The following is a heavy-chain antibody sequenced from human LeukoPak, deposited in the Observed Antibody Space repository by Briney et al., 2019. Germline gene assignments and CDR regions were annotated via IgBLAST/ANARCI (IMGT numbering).Heavy chain of an antibody. V-gene: IGHV4-39*07. D-gene: IGHD2-15*01. CDR3: ARDRIPLGYCTGGSCYYTMDV. CDR2: IYYSGGT. Sequence: SETLSLTCSVSGGSISGSSYYWDWIRQPPGKGLEWIGTIYYSGGTYYNPSLKSRVTLSVDPSKHQFSLKLTSVTAADTAVYYCARDRIPLGYCTGGSCYYTMDVWGQGTTVTVSS. J-gene: IGHJ6*02. CDR1: GGSISGSSYY.